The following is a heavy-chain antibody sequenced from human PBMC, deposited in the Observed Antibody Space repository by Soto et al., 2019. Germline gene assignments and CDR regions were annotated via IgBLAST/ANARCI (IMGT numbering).Heavy chain of an antibody. CDR3: ARSMVYDSSGYSDY. CDR2: ISAYNGNT. J-gene: IGHJ4*02. V-gene: IGHV1-18*01. CDR1: GYTFTSYG. Sequence: ASVKVSCKASGYTFTSYGISWVRQAPGQGLEWMGWISAYNGNTNYAQKLQGRVTMTTDTSTSTAYMELSSLRSEDTAVYYCARSMVYDSSGYSDYWGQGTLVTVSS. D-gene: IGHD3-22*01.